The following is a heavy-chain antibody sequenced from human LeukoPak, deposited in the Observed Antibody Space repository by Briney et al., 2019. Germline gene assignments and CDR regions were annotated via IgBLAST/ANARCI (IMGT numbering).Heavy chain of an antibody. CDR1: GGSFSGYY. Sequence: SETLSLTCAVYGGSFSGYYWSWIRQPPGKGLEWIGEINHSGSTYYNPSLKSRVTISVDTSKNQFSLKLSSVTAADTAVYYCARGGPGIVVVITSKPFDYWGQGTLVTVSS. D-gene: IGHD3-22*01. V-gene: IGHV4-34*01. CDR3: ARGGPGIVVVITSKPFDY. J-gene: IGHJ4*02. CDR2: INHSGST.